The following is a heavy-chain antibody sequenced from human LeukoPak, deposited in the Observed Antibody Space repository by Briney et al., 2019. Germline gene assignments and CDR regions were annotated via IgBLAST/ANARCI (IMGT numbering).Heavy chain of an antibody. D-gene: IGHD3-3*02. Sequence: GASVKVSCKASGGTFSSYAISWVRQAPGQGLEWMGGIIPIFGTANYAQKFQDRVTITADESTSTAYMELSSLRSEDTAVYYCARGPLASLYYYYGMDVWGQGTTVTVSS. J-gene: IGHJ6*02. CDR3: ARGPLASLYYYYGMDV. CDR1: GGTFSSYA. V-gene: IGHV1-69*13. CDR2: IIPIFGTA.